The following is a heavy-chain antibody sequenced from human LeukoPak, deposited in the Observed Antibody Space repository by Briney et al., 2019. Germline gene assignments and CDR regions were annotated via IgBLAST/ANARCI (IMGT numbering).Heavy chain of an antibody. CDR2: INHSGST. D-gene: IGHD6-13*01. J-gene: IGHJ1*01. Sequence: PSETLSLTCTVSGYSINSAFYWGWIRVPPGKGLEWIGEINHSGSTNYNPSLKSRVTISVDTSKNQFSLKLSSVTAADTAVYYCARGLRGSSWSRLSAEYFQHWGQGTLVTVSS. CDR3: ARGLRGSSWSRLSAEYFQH. CDR1: GYSINSAFY. V-gene: IGHV4-38-2*02.